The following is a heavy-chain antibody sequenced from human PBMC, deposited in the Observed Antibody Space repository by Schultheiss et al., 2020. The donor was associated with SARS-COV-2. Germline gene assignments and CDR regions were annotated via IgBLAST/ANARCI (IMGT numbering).Heavy chain of an antibody. CDR2: ISGDNGQT. V-gene: IGHV1-18*01. CDR1: GYSFRNYG. D-gene: IGHD2-21*02. Sequence: ASVKVSCKASGYSFRNYGISWVRQAPGQGLEWLGWISGDNGQTDYRQKVQGRLTMTTDTSTSTAYMELRSLTSDDTAIYYCVREGVTWDAYDIWGQGTLVTVSS. CDR3: VREGVTWDAYDI. J-gene: IGHJ3*02.